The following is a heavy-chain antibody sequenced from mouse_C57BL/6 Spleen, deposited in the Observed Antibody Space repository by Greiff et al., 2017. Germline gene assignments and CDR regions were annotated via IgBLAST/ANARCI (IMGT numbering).Heavy chain of an antibody. D-gene: IGHD3-2*02. CDR1: GYTFTSYW. V-gene: IGHV1-61*01. CDR2: IYPSDSET. J-gene: IGHJ4*01. CDR3: ARTAQAHYAMDD. Sequence: QVQLKQPGAELVRPGSSVKLSCKASGYTFTSYWMDWVKQRPGQGLEWIGNIYPSDSETHYNQKFKDKATLTVDKSSSTAYMQLSSLTSEYSAVYYCARTAQAHYAMDDWGQGTSVTVSS.